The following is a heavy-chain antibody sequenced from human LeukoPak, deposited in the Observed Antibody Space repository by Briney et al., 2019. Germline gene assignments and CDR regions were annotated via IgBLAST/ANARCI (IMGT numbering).Heavy chain of an antibody. V-gene: IGHV3-21*01. J-gene: IGHJ6*03. Sequence: GGSLRLSCAASGFTFSSYSMNWVRQAPGKGLEWVSSISSSSSYIYYADSVKGRFTISRDNAKNSLYLQMNSLRAEDTAVYYCARESVGMVRGSYYYYMDVWGKGTTVTVSS. D-gene: IGHD3-10*01. CDR2: ISSSSSYI. CDR3: ARESVGMVRGSYYYYMDV. CDR1: GFTFSSYS.